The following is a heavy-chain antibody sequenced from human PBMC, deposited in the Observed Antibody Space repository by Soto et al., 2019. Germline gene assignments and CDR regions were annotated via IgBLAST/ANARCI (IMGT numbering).Heavy chain of an antibody. CDR1: GGTFSSYA. D-gene: IGHD2-2*01. Sequence: SVKVSCKASGGTFSSYAISWVRQAPGQGLEWMGGIIPIFGTANYAQKFQGRVTITADESTSTAYMELSSLRSEDTAVYYCARHDCISTSCYYYYYYGMDVWGQGTTVTV. CDR2: IIPIFGTA. V-gene: IGHV1-69*13. J-gene: IGHJ6*02. CDR3: ARHDCISTSCYYYYYYGMDV.